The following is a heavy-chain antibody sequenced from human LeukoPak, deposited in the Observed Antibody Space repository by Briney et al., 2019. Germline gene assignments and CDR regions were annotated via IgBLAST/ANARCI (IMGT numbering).Heavy chain of an antibody. Sequence: SETLSLTCTVSGGSISNSSYYWGWIRQPPGKGLEWIGTIYYSGTTYYNPSLKSRVTISVDTAKNQFSLSLSSVTAADTALYYCCGYCGGGCAGPTRYNWFDPWGQGTLVTVSS. V-gene: IGHV4-39*07. J-gene: IGHJ5*02. CDR1: GGSISNSSYY. CDR2: IYYSGTT. D-gene: IGHD2-21*02. CDR3: CGYCGGGCAGPTRYNWFDP.